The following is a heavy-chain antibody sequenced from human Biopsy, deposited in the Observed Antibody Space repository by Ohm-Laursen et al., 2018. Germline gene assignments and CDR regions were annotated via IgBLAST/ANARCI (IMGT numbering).Heavy chain of an antibody. CDR1: ANPFSTHY. D-gene: IGHD6-19*01. CDR3: ATSRSGRALGDS. Sequence: ASVKVSCKVAANPFSTHYIHWVRQAPGQGLEWVGVINPGGGGTNYTQKFQDRVTVTRDTSTSAVYMELTDLLSEDTAVYYCATSRSGRALGDSWGQGTLVTVSS. J-gene: IGHJ4*02. V-gene: IGHV1-46*01. CDR2: INPGGGGT.